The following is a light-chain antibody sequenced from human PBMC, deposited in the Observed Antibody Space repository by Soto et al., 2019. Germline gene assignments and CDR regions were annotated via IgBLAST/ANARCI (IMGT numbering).Light chain of an antibody. CDR3: QQYNTWPPLT. CDR1: QSVSYN. Sequence: EVVMTQSPAALSVSPGETATLSCRASQSVSYNLAWYQHKPGQAPRLLIYGASTRATGIPARFSGSGSGTEFTLTISSLQSEDFAVYYCQQYNTWPPLTFGGGTKVEIK. CDR2: GAS. J-gene: IGKJ4*01. V-gene: IGKV3-15*01.